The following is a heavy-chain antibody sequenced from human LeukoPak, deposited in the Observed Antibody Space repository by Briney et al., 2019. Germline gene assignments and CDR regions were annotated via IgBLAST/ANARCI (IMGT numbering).Heavy chain of an antibody. CDR2: IIPIFGTA. V-gene: IGHV1-69*06. D-gene: IGHD3-22*01. CDR3: ARWVRRSSGYTGLDY. J-gene: IGHJ4*02. Sequence: SVKVSCKASGGTFSSYAISWVRQAPGQGLEWMGGIIPIFGTANYAQKFQGRVTITADKSTSTAYMELSSLRSDDTAVYYCARWVRRSSGYTGLDYWGQGTLVTVSS. CDR1: GGTFSSYA.